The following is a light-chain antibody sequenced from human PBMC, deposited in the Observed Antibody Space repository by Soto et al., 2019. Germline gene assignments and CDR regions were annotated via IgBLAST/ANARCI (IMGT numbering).Light chain of an antibody. V-gene: IGLV4-69*01. CDR3: QTWGTGIRV. J-gene: IGLJ2*01. Sequence: QPVLTQSPSASASLGASVKLTCTLSSGHRSYAIAWHQQQPEKGPRYLMKVNSDGSHIKGDGIPDRFSGSSSGAERYLTISSLQSEDEADYYCQTWGTGIRVFGGGTKLTVL. CDR1: SGHRSYA. CDR2: VNSDGSH.